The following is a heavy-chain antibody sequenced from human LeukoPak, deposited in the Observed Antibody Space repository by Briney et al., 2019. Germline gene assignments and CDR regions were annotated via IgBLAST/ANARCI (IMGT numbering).Heavy chain of an antibody. CDR3: ARLLVATPGVDP. Sequence: GGSLRLSCAASGFTFSSYEMHSLRQAPGKGLEWIADISSSGTTMYYADSVKGRFTISRDNAKNSLYLQMDSLRAEDTAVYYCARLLVATPGVDPWGQGTLVTVSS. J-gene: IGHJ5*02. CDR2: ISSSGTTM. D-gene: IGHD5-12*01. CDR1: GFTFSSYE. V-gene: IGHV3-48*03.